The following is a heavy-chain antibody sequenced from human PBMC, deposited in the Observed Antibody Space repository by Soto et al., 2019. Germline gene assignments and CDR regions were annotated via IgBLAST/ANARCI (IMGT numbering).Heavy chain of an antibody. CDR2: ITNSGSTI. V-gene: IGHV3-11*01. CDR3: ARAPYSSGWYDYYYGMDV. CDR1: GFTFSDYY. J-gene: IGHJ6*02. Sequence: QVQLVESGGGLVKPGGSLRLSCAASGFTFSDYYMSWIRQAPGKGLEWVSYITNSGSTIYYADSVKGRFTISRDNAKNSLYLQMNSLGAEDTAVYYCARAPYSSGWYDYYYGMDVWGQGTTVTVSS. D-gene: IGHD6-19*01.